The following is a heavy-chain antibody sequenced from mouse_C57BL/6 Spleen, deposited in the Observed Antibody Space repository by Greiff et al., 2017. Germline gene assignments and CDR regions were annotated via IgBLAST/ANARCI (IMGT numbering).Heavy chain of an antibody. Sequence: VQLKESGPELVKPGASVKIPCKASGYTFTDYNMDWVKHSHGKSLEWIGDINPNNGGTIYNQKFKGKATLTVDKSSSTDYMELRSLTSENTAVYYCARTGVAKGMDYWGQGTSVTVSS. CDR3: ARTGVAKGMDY. J-gene: IGHJ4*01. CDR2: INPNNGGT. CDR1: GYTFTDYN. V-gene: IGHV1-18*01. D-gene: IGHD1-1*01.